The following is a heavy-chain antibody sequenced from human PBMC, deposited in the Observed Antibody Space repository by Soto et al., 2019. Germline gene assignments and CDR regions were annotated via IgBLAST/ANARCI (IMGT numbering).Heavy chain of an antibody. CDR2: IKQDGSEK. V-gene: IGHV3-7*03. Sequence: GGSLRLSCAASGFTFSSYWMSWVRQAPGKGLEWVANIKQDGSEKYYVDSVKGRFTISRDNAENSLYLQMNSLRAEDTAVYYCARDIRVATILGDYYYYGMDVWGQGTTVTVSS. J-gene: IGHJ6*02. CDR1: GFTFSSYW. D-gene: IGHD5-12*01. CDR3: ARDIRVATILGDYYYYGMDV.